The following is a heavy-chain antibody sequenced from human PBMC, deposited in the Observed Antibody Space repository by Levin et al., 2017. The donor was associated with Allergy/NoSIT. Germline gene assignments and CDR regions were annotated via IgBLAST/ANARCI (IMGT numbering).Heavy chain of an antibody. Sequence: GESLKISCKASGYTFTSYDINWVRQATGQGLEWMGWMNPNSGNTGYAQKFQGRVTMTRNTSISTAYMELSSLRSEDTAVYYCATEYSSSSGAFDIWGQGTMVTVSS. D-gene: IGHD6-6*01. J-gene: IGHJ3*02. V-gene: IGHV1-8*01. CDR2: MNPNSGNT. CDR3: ATEYSSSSGAFDI. CDR1: GYTFTSYD.